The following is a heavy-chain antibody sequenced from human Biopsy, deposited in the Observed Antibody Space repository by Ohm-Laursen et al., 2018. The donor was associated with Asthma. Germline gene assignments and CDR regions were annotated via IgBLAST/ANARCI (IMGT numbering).Heavy chain of an antibody. D-gene: IGHD5-12*01. J-gene: IGHJ4*02. V-gene: IGHV3-30*18. CDR2: ISYDGNHK. CDR1: GFMFRSFG. CDR3: AKRRGYSGHDNDY. Sequence: SLRLSCSATGFMFRSFGMHWVRQAPGKGLEWVAVISYDGNHKFYEDSVKGRFTISRDNSKNTLYLQMNSLRTEDTAVYYCAKRRGYSGHDNDYWGQGSLVTVSS.